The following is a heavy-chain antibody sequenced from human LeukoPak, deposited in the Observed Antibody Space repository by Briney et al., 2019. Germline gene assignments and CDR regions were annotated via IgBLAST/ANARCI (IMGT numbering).Heavy chain of an antibody. CDR2: IYYSEST. Sequence: SETLSLTCTVSGGSISSGGYYWNWIRQHPGKGLEWIGYIYYSESTYYNPSLQSRIIITVDTSKNQFSLKLSSVTAADTAVYYCARDRQLGATGAFDIWGQGTVVTVSS. CDR3: ARDRQLGATGAFDI. D-gene: IGHD1-26*01. CDR1: GGSISSGGYY. J-gene: IGHJ3*02. V-gene: IGHV4-31*03.